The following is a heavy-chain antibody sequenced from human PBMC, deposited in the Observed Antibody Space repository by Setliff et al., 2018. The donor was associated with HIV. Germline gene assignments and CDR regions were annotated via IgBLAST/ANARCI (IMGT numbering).Heavy chain of an antibody. J-gene: IGHJ6*03. Sequence: PSETLSLTCTVSGDSVSSGSYYWSWIRQPPGKGLEWIGYIYYSGTTNYNPSLKSRVTISVDTSRNQLSLKLSSVTAADTAVYYCARGIGTRYNYYMDVWGIGTTVTVSS. V-gene: IGHV4-61*01. D-gene: IGHD1-20*01. CDR1: GDSVSSGSYY. CDR3: ARGIGTRYNYYMDV. CDR2: IYYSGTT.